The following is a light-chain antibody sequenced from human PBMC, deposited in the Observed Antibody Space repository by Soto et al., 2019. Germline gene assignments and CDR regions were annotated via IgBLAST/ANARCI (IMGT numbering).Light chain of an antibody. V-gene: IGKV4-1*01. CDR3: QQYYSTPS. Sequence: DIVMTQSPVSLAVSLGERATINCKSSQSVLYSSNNKNYLAWYQQKPGQPPKLLIYWASTRESGVPDRFSGSGFGTDFTLTISSLQAEDVAVYYCQQYYSTPSFGPGTKVDIK. CDR1: QSVLYSSNNKNY. CDR2: WAS. J-gene: IGKJ3*01.